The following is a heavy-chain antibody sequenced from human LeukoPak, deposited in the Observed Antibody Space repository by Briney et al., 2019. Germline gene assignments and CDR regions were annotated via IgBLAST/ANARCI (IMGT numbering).Heavy chain of an antibody. CDR1: GDSISSSDYY. J-gene: IGHJ4*02. CDR2: ISYSGST. V-gene: IGHV4-39*01. CDR3: ASSTLNIVATITVFDY. D-gene: IGHD5-12*01. Sequence: NPSETLSLTCTVSGDSISSSDYYWGWIRQPPGKGLGWIGTISYSGSTYYNPSLKSRVTISVDTSKNQFSLKLSSVTAADTAVYYCASSTLNIVATITVFDYWGQGTLVTVSS.